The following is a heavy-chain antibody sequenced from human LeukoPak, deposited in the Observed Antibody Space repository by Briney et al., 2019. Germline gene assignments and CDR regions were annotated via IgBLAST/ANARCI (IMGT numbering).Heavy chain of an antibody. D-gene: IGHD3-22*01. Sequence: ASVKVSCKASGYTFTSYAMNWVRQAPGQGLEWMGWINTNTGNPTYAQGFTGRFVFSLDTSVSTAYLQISSLKAEDTAVYYCARFFFFVTFYYYSSGPRAPSHYNVRAVGAQGPRVTFS. CDR3: ARFFFFVTFYYYSSGPRAPSHYNVRAV. CDR2: INTNTGNP. V-gene: IGHV7-4-1*02. J-gene: IGHJ6*02. CDR1: GYTFTSYA.